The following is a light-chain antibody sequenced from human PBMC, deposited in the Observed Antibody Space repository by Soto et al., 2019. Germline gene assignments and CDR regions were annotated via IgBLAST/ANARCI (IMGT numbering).Light chain of an antibody. CDR3: QQRSNWPIT. V-gene: IGKV3-11*01. CDR2: DAS. Sequence: EIVLTQSPGTLSLSLGERATLSCRASQSVSRYLGWYQQKPGQAPRLLIYDASNRATGIPAGFSGSGSGTDFSLTISSLEPEDFAVYYCQQRSNWPITFGLGTRLEIK. J-gene: IGKJ5*01. CDR1: QSVSRY.